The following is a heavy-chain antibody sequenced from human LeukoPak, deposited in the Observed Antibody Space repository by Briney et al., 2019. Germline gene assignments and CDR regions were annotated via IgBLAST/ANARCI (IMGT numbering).Heavy chain of an antibody. J-gene: IGHJ4*02. CDR3: ARGGGYCSSTSCYPRYYFDY. CDR2: ISGRGWST. CDR1: GFTFSNYT. D-gene: IGHD2-2*01. V-gene: IGHV3-23*01. Sequence: GGSLRLSCAASGFTFSNYTMTWVRQAPGKGLEWVSSISGRGWSTYYADSVKGRFTISRDNAKNTLYLQMNSLRAEDTAVYYCARGGGYCSSTSCYPRYYFDYWGQGTLVTVSS.